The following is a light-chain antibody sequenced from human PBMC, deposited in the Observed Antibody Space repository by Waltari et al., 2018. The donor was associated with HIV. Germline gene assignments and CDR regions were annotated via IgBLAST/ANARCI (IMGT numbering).Light chain of an antibody. CDR2: EVS. J-gene: IGLJ3*02. CDR3: ATWDDSLSGLV. V-gene: IGLV2-14*01. Sequence: QSALTQPASVSGSPGQSITISCTGTSSDVGGYNYVSWYQQHPGKAPKLMIYEVSKRPSGVSNRFSDSKSGNTASLTISGLQAEDEADYYCATWDDSLSGLVFGGGTKLTVL. CDR1: SSDVGGYNY.